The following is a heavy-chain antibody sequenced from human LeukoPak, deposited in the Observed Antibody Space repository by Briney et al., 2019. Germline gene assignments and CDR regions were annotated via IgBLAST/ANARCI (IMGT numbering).Heavy chain of an antibody. V-gene: IGHV3-11*06. CDR3: AREMGATKVDY. CDR2: ISSSSSYT. J-gene: IGHJ4*02. D-gene: IGHD1-26*01. CDR1: GFTFGDYY. Sequence: GGSLRLSCAASGFTFGDYYMSWIRQAPGKGLEWVSYISSSSSYTNYADSVKGRFTISRDNAKNSLYLQMNSLRAEDTAVYYCAREMGATKVDYWGQGTLVTVSS.